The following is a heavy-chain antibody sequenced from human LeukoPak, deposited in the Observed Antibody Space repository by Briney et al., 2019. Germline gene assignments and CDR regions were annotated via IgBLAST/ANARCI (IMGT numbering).Heavy chain of an antibody. CDR1: GYTFTGYY. J-gene: IGHJ3*02. D-gene: IGHD5-24*01. Sequence: ASVKVSCKASGYTFTGYYMHWVRQAPGQGLEWMGWINPNSGGTNYAQKFQGRVTMTRDTSISTAYMELSRLRSDDTAVYYRARGAGYTDAFDIWGQGTMVTVSS. CDR3: ARGAGYTDAFDI. CDR2: INPNSGGT. V-gene: IGHV1-2*02.